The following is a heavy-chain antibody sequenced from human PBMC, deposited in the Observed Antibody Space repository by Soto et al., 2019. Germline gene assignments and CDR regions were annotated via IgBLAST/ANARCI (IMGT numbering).Heavy chain of an antibody. V-gene: IGHV1-46*01. D-gene: IGHD4-17*01. CDR3: ARGTYGDIDY. CDR1: GYTFTTYN. Sequence: QVQLVQSGTEVKKPGASVKVSCKASGYTFTTYNIQWVRQGPGHGLEWMGIINPHTGRTSYSQNFQGRVTITGDTSTSTVYMAVSSLRSADPAMYYCARGTYGDIDYWGQGTLVSVSS. J-gene: IGHJ4*02. CDR2: INPHTGRT.